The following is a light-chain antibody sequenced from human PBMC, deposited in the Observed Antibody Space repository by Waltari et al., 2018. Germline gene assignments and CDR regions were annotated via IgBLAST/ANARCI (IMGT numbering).Light chain of an antibody. CDR3: SSYTSSSPYV. J-gene: IGLJ1*01. Sequence: QSALTQPASVSGSPGQSIPISCTGTSSDVGGYNSVSWYQQHPGKAPKLMIYDVSKRPSGVSNRFSGSKSGNTASLTISGLQAEDEADYYCSSYTSSSPYVFGTGTKVTVL. CDR2: DVS. V-gene: IGLV2-14*01. CDR1: SSDVGGYNS.